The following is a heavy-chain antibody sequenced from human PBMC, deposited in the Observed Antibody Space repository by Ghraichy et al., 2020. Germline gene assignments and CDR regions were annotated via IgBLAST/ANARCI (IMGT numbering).Heavy chain of an antibody. CDR1: RDNVTTSV. Sequence: ASVKVSCKIARDNVTTSVIRWLLQGPVQVLEWMGWISAYNGNTNYAQKLQGRVTMTTDTSTSTAYMELRSLRSDDTAVYYCARDGPYGMDVWGQGTTVTVSS. J-gene: IGHJ6*02. CDR3: ARDGPYGMDV. CDR2: ISAYNGNT. V-gene: IGHV1-18*01.